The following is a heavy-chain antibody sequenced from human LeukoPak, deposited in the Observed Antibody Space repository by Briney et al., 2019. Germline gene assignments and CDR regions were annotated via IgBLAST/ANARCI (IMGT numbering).Heavy chain of an antibody. CDR3: ARGGFTLVRGALDY. V-gene: IGHV1-2*02. D-gene: IGHD3-10*01. J-gene: IGHJ4*02. CDR2: INPNSGGT. Sequence: GASVKVSCKASGYTFTGYYMHWVRQAPGQGLEWMGWINPNSGGTNFAQRFQGRVTMTRDTSISTAYMELSRLISDDTAVYYCARGGFTLVRGALDYWGQGTLVTVSS. CDR1: GYTFTGYY.